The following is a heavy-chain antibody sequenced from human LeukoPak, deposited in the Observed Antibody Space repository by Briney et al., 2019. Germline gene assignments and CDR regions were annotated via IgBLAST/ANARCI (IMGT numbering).Heavy chain of an antibody. CDR3: ARDRMVRGVNPDAFDI. D-gene: IGHD3-10*01. CDR1: GGSIGSSPYY. CDR2: IYYSGIT. Sequence: PSETPSLTCTVSGGSIGSSPYYWGWIRQPPGKGLEWVGSIYYSGITYYNPSLKSRVTISVDTSKNQFSLKLSSVTAADTAVYYCARDRMVRGVNPDAFDIWGQGTMVTVSS. V-gene: IGHV4-39*07. J-gene: IGHJ3*02.